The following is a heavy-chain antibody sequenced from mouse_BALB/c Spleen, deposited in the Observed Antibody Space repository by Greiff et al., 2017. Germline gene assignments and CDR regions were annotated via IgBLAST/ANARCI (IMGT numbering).Heavy chain of an antibody. CDR2: INPYNGDT. J-gene: IGHJ2*01. D-gene: IGHD5-1*01. CDR1: GYSFTGYF. CDR3: ARENLQYYFDY. Sequence: SGPELVKPGASVKISCKASGYSFTGYFMNWVMQSHGKSLEWIGRINPYNGDTFYNQKFKGKATLTVDKSSSTAHMELRSLASEDSAVYYCARENLQYYFDYWGRGTTLTVSS. V-gene: IGHV1-20*02.